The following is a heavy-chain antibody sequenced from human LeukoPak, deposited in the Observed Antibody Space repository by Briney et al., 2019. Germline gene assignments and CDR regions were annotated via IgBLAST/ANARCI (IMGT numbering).Heavy chain of an antibody. CDR2: ISSSSSTI. D-gene: IGHD2-21*02. V-gene: IGHV3-48*01. CDR1: GFTFSSYA. CDR3: ASGGDCGGDCSFFQGGDHFDY. Sequence: GGSLRLSCAASGFTFSSYAMTWVRQAPGKGLEWVSYISSSSSTIYYADSVKGRFTISRDNAKNSLYLQMDSLRAEDTAVYYCASGGDCGGDCSFFQGGDHFDYWGQGTLVIVSS. J-gene: IGHJ4*02.